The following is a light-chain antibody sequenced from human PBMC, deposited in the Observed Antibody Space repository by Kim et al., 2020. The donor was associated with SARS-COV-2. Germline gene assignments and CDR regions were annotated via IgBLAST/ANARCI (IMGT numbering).Light chain of an antibody. V-gene: IGKV1-5*03. CDR2: KAS. Sequence: SASVGDRVTITCRASQSISSWLAWYQQKPGKALKLLIYKASSLESGVPSRFSGSGSGTEFTLTISSLQPDDFATYYCQQYNSYAYTFGQGTKLEI. CDR1: QSISSW. CDR3: QQYNSYAYT. J-gene: IGKJ2*01.